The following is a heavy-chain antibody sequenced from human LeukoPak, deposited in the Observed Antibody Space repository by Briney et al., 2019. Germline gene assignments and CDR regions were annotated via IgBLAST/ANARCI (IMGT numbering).Heavy chain of an antibody. D-gene: IGHD1-26*01. J-gene: IGHJ4*02. CDR3: ARDGPYSGSPGAFDY. CDR1: GLTFSGYS. V-gene: IGHV3-21*01. Sequence: GGSLRLSCAGSGLTFSGYSMNWVRQAPGKGLEWVSSISPSSTYMYYADSVKGRFTVSRDNTKNSLYMQMNSLRAEDTAVYYGARDGPYSGSPGAFDYWGQGTLVTVSS. CDR2: ISPSSTYM.